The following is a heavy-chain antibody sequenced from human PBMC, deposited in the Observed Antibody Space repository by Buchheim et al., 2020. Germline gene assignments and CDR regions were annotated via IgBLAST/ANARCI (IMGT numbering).Heavy chain of an antibody. CDR3: ARETTVTTGGYYYYYGMDV. V-gene: IGHV1-69*04. J-gene: IGHJ6*02. D-gene: IGHD4-17*01. CDR2: IIPILGIA. Sequence: QVQLVQSGAEVKKPGSSVKVSCKASGGTFSSYAISWVRQAPGQGLEWMGRIIPILGIANYAQKFQVRVTITADKSTSTAYMELSSLRSEDTAVYYCARETTVTTGGYYYYYGMDVWGQGTT. CDR1: GGTFSSYA.